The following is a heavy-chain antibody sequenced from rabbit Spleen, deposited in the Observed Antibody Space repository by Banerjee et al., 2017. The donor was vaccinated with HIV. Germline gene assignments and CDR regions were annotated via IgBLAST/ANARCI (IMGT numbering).Heavy chain of an antibody. Sequence: QQLVESGGGLVKPGASLTLTCKASGFSFSSGYYMSWVRQAPGKGLEWIGCIGTGSGTTWYASWAKGRFTISKTSSTTVTLQMPSLTAADTATYFCARDAGRGDYIDGVFNLWGPGTLVTVS. V-gene: IGHV1S40*01. CDR2: IGTGSGTT. J-gene: IGHJ4*01. D-gene: IGHD8-1*01. CDR3: ARDAGRGDYIDGVFNL. CDR1: GFSFSSGYY.